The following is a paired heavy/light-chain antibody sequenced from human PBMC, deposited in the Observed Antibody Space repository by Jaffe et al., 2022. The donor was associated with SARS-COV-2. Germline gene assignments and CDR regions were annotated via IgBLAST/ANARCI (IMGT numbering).Light chain of an antibody. CDR2: DAS. J-gene: IGKJ1*01. CDR3: QQRTNWPRT. Sequence: EIVLTQSPATLSLSPGERATLSCRASQSVGSYLAWFQQKPGQAPRLLIYDASSRATGIPARFSGSGSGTDFTLTISSLGPEDFAVYYCQQRTNWPRTFGQGTKVEIK. V-gene: IGKV3-11*01. CDR1: QSVGSY.
Heavy chain of an antibody. J-gene: IGHJ4*02. CDR3: IVGFGRPYYFDY. V-gene: IGHV3-15*01. CDR2: IKSITDGGTT. Sequence: EVQLVESGGGLVEPGGSLRLSCVASGFTFSNAWMSWVRQAPGKGLEWVGRIKSITDGGTTDYAAPVKGRFAISRDDSSNTLYLQMNSLKTEDTAVYYCIVGFGRPYYFDYWGQGTLVTVSS. CDR1: GFTFSNAW. D-gene: IGHD2-21*01.